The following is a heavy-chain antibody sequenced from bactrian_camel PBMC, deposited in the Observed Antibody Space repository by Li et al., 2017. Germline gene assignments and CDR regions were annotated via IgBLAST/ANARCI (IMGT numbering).Heavy chain of an antibody. CDR1: GKTGHLSC. CDR3: AARLRANCAVNAAPAVSDY. J-gene: IGHJ4*01. CDR2: DISFSTT. Sequence: HVQLVESGGGSVQTGGSLKLSCAASGKTGHLSCLGWFRQAPGKEREAVVATDISFSTTQYADSVKGRSTVSIDHAKNTVYLQLNSLKPEDTAVYYFAARLRANCAVNAAPAVSDYWGQGTQVTVS. V-gene: IGHV3S53*01. D-gene: IGHD4*01.